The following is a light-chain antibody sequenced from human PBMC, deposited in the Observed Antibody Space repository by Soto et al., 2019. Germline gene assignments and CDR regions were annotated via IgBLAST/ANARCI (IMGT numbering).Light chain of an antibody. CDR3: QQYGSSPFT. J-gene: IGKJ3*01. CDR2: GAS. V-gene: IGKV3-20*01. Sequence: ESVLTQSPGTLSMSPGERATLSCRASQSVNSSYSAWYQQKPGQAPRLLIYGASSRATGIPDRFSGSGSGTDFTLTISRLEPEDFAVYYCQQYGSSPFTFGPGTKVDIK. CDR1: QSVNSSY.